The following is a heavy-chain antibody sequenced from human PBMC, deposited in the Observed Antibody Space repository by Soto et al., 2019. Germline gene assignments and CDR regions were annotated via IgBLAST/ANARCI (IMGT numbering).Heavy chain of an antibody. CDR2: IYHSGST. V-gene: IGHV4-4*02. CDR3: ARVTAKVGATRDGPRQEVSYQH. CDR1: GGSISSSNW. Sequence: SETLSLTCAVSGGSISSSNWWSWVRQPPGKGLEWIGEIYHSGSTNYNPSLKSRVTISVDKSKNQFSLKLSSVTAADTAVYYCARVTAKVGATRDGPRQEVSYQHWGQGTLVTVSS. J-gene: IGHJ1*01. D-gene: IGHD1-26*01.